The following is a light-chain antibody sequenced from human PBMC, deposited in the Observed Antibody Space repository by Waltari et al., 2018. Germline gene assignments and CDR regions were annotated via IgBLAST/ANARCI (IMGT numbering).Light chain of an antibody. Sequence: ENVLTQSPGTLSLSPGERATLSCRASQSVSSSYLSWHQQKRGQAPRLLIYGASTRATGSPDRFSGSGSGTDFTLTISRLEPEDFAVYYCQQYGSSPRTFGQGTKVEIK. CDR2: GAS. CDR3: QQYGSSPRT. CDR1: QSVSSSY. V-gene: IGKV3-20*01. J-gene: IGKJ1*01.